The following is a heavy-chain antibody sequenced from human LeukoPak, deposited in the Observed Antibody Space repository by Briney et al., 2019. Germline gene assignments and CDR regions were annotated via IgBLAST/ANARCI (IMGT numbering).Heavy chain of an antibody. V-gene: IGHV3-30*18. J-gene: IGHJ4*02. CDR2: ISYDGSNK. D-gene: IGHD1-26*01. CDR1: GFTFSSYG. CDR3: AKDKVRVGATWSGTGGLGY. Sequence: GGSLRLSCAASGFTFSSYGMHWVRQAPGKGLEWVAVISYDGSNKYYADSVKGRFTISRDNSKNTLYLQMNSLRAEDTAVYYCAKDKVRVGATWSGTGGLGYWGQGTLVTVSS.